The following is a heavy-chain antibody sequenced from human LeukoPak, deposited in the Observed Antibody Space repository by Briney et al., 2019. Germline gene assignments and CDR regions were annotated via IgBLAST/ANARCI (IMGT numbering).Heavy chain of an antibody. CDR1: GGSISFYY. Sequence: ETLSLTCTVSGGSISFYYWSWVRQAPGKGLEWVSVIYSGGGTYYADSVKGRFTISRDNSKNTLYLQMNSLRAEDTAVYYCARGSWFGPWGQGTLVTVSS. V-gene: IGHV3-66*01. CDR2: IYSGGGT. J-gene: IGHJ5*02. CDR3: ARGSWFGP. D-gene: IGHD6-19*01.